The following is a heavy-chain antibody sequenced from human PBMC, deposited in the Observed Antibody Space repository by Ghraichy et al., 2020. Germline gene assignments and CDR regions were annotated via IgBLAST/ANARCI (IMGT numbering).Heavy chain of an antibody. CDR3: ARAIRPGAARPAPGID. CDR1: GHTFTSYG. D-gene: IGHD6-6*01. V-gene: IGHV1-18*01. J-gene: IGHJ4*02. CDR2: ISAYNGNT. Sequence: ASVKVSCKASGHTFTSYGISWVRQAPGQGLEWMGWISAYNGNTNYAQKLQGRVTMTTDTSTSTAYMELRSLRSDDTAVYYCARAIRPGAARPAPGIDWGQGTLVTVSS.